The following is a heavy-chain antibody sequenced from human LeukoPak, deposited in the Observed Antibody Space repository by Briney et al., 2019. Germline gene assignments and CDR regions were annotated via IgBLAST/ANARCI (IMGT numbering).Heavy chain of an antibody. CDR2: ISSSLDSNI. CDR3: ARYSGSYSDYFDY. CDR1: GFTFNVYS. Sequence: PGGSLRLSCAASGFTFNVYSVNWIRQAPGKGLEWVSFISSSLDSNIYYADSVKGRFTISRDNAKNSLYLQMNSLRAEDTAVYYCARYSGSYSDYFDYWGQGTLVTVSS. V-gene: IGHV3-48*01. D-gene: IGHD1-26*01. J-gene: IGHJ4*02.